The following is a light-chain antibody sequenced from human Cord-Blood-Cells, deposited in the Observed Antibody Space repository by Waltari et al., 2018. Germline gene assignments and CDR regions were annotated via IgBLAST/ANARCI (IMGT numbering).Light chain of an antibody. V-gene: IGKV3-11*01. Sequence: EIVLTQSPATLSLSPGERATLSCRASQSVSSYLAWYQQKPGQAPRLLIYDASNRATGSPARFSGSGSGTDFTLTISSLEPEEVAVYYCQQRSNWPTWTFGQGTKVEIK. CDR2: DAS. CDR1: QSVSSY. CDR3: QQRSNWPTWT. J-gene: IGKJ1*01.